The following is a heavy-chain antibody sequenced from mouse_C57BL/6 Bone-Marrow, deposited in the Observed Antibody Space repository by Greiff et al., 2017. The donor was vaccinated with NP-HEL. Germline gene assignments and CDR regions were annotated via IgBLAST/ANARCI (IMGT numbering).Heavy chain of an antibody. CDR3: TLEGAMDY. J-gene: IGHJ4*01. CDR2: IDPENGDT. V-gene: IGHV14-4*01. CDR1: GFNIKDDY. Sequence: EVKLVESGAELVRPGASVKLSCTASGFNIKDDYMHWVKQRPEQGLEWIGWIDPENGDTEYASKFQGKATITADTSSNTAYLQLSSLTSEDTAVYYCTLEGAMDYWGQGTSVTVSS.